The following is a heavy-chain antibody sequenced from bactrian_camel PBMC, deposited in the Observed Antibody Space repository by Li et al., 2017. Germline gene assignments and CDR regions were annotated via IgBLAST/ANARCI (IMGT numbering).Heavy chain of an antibody. CDR2: IDSDGST. D-gene: IGHD2*01. J-gene: IGHJ6*01. V-gene: IGHV3S10*01. Sequence: VQLVESGGGLVQPGGSLRLSYTVSGFTFSGYDMSWVRQAPGKEREFVSGIDSDGSTSYADSVKGRFTIFQDNAKNTVYLQMNSLKPEDTAMYYCKAVGSGGAWYCADSGNWGQGTQVTVS. CDR3: KAVGSGGAWYCADSGN. CDR1: GFTFSGYD.